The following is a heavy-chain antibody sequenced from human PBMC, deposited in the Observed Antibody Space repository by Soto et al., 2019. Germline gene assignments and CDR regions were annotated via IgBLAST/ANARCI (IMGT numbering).Heavy chain of an antibody. CDR1: GYTFTGYY. J-gene: IGHJ6*02. V-gene: IGHV1-2*04. Sequence: ASVKVSCKASGYTFTGYYMHWVRQAPGQGLEWMGWINPNSGGTNYAQKFQGWVTMTRDTSISTAYMELSRLRSDDTAVYYCARVSDSSRSYGMDVWGQGTTVTVSS. CDR3: ARVSDSSRSYGMDV. CDR2: INPNSGGT. D-gene: IGHD6-13*01.